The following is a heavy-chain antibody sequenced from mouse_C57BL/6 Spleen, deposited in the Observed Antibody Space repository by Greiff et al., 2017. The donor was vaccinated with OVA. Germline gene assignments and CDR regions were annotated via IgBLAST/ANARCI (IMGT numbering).Heavy chain of an antibody. CDR1: GYTFTDYY. Sequence: EVQLQQSGPELVKPGATVKISCKASGYTFTDYYMNWVKQSPGKRLEWIGDINPNNGGTSYNQKFKGKATLTVDKSSSTAYMELRTLKSEDSAFYYCAREGADYWGQGTTLTVSS. J-gene: IGHJ2*01. V-gene: IGHV1-26*01. CDR3: AREGADY. CDR2: INPNNGGT.